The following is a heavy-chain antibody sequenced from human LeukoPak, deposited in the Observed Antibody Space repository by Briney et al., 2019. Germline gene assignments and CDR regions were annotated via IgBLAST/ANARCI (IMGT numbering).Heavy chain of an antibody. CDR1: GGSIGSGYY. CDR3: ARNTAYCLDS. D-gene: IGHD1-26*01. V-gene: IGHV4/OR15-8*02. J-gene: IGHJ4*02. CDR2: IHHSGDT. Sequence: PSETLSLTCVVSGGSIGSGYYWSWVRQPPGKGLEWIGEIHHSGDTNYNPSLKSRVTISMDTSKNQFSLKLTSVTAADTAIYYCARNTAYCLDSWGQGTLVTVSS.